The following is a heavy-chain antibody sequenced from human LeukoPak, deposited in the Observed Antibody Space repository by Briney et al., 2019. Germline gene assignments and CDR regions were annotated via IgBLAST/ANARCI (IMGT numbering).Heavy chain of an antibody. CDR2: VYYSGST. V-gene: IGHV4-59*12. D-gene: IGHD4-23*01. CDR3: ARVIGNARFDY. CDR1: DVSISSSY. J-gene: IGHJ4*02. Sequence: SETLSLTCSVSDVSISSSYWSWVRQPPGKGLEWIGYVYYSGSTNYNPSLKSRVTMSVDTSKNQFSLKLSSVTAADTAVYYCARVIGNARFDYWGQGTLVTVSS.